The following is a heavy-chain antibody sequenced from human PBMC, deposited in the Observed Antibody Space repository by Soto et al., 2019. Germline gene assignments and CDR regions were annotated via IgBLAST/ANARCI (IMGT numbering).Heavy chain of an antibody. J-gene: IGHJ6*03. Sequence: QEQLVQSGAEVKKPGAPVKVSCKASGYTFSNYNINWVRQASGQGLEWMGWMNPGSGNTGYAEKFQGRVTMTRNKSISTAYMELSGLRSEDTAVYYCAREAASDPSFYYHYMDVWGKGTTVTVSS. CDR2: MNPGSGNT. CDR3: AREAASDPSFYYHYMDV. D-gene: IGHD3-10*01. CDR1: GYTFSNYN. V-gene: IGHV1-8*01.